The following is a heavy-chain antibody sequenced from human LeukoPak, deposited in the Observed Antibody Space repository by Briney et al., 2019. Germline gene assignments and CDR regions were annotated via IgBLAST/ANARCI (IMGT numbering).Heavy chain of an antibody. Sequence: PGGSLRLSCAASGFTFSNNGMAWVRQAPGKGLVWVSRINSDGSSTSYADSVKGRFTISRDNAKNTLYLQMNSLRAEDTTVYYCARTAVFVDYWGQGTLVTVSS. J-gene: IGHJ4*02. CDR1: GFTFSNNG. CDR3: ARTAVFVDY. V-gene: IGHV3-74*01. D-gene: IGHD2-21*01. CDR2: INSDGSST.